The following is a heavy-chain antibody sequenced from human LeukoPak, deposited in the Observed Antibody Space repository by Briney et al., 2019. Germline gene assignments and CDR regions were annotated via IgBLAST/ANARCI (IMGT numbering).Heavy chain of an antibody. CDR1: GGTFSSYA. J-gene: IGHJ4*02. Sequence: GSSVKVSCKASGGTFSSYAISWVRQAPGQGLEWMGRIIPILGIANYAQKFQGRVTITADKSTSTAYMELSSLRSEDTAVYYCVAAAGEDIDYWGQGTLVTVSP. D-gene: IGHD6-13*01. CDR2: IIPILGIA. V-gene: IGHV1-69*04. CDR3: VAAAGEDIDY.